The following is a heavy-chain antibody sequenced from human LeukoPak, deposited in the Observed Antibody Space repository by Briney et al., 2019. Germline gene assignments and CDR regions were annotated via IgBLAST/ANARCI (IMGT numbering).Heavy chain of an antibody. D-gene: IGHD3-10*01. V-gene: IGHV3-9*01. J-gene: IGHJ6*02. CDR3: AASPTPTYYYGSGSYPENGMDV. CDR2: ISWNSGSI. CDR1: GFTFDDYA. Sequence: ALRLSCAASGFTFDDYAMHWVRQAPGKGLEWVSGISWNSGSIGYADSVKGRFTISRDNAKNSLYLQMNSLRAEDTALYYCAASPTPTYYYGSGSYPENGMDVWGQGTTVTVSS.